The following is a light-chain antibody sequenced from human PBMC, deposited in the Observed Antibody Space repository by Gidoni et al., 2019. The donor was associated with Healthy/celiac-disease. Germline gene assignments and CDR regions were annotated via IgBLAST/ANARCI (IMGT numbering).Light chain of an antibody. Sequence: EIVMTQSPATLSVSPGERATLSCRASQSVSSNLAWYQQKPGQAPRLLIYGASTRATGIPARFSGSGSGTEFTLTISSLQSEDFAVYYCQCQDTFGPGTKVDIK. CDR2: GAS. J-gene: IGKJ3*01. V-gene: IGKV3-15*01. CDR1: QSVSSN. CDR3: QCQDT.